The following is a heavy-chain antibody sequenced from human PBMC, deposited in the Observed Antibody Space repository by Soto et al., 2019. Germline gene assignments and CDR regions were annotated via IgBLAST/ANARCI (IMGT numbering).Heavy chain of an antibody. Sequence: ASVKVSCKPSGYTFTSYYMHWVRQAPGQGLEWMGIINPSVGSTSYAQKFQGRVTMTRDTSTSTVYMELSSLRSEDTAVYYCATNDQRTYYYGMDVWGQGTTVTVSS. V-gene: IGHV1-46*01. J-gene: IGHJ6*02. CDR2: INPSVGST. CDR3: ATNDQRTYYYGMDV. D-gene: IGHD1-1*01. CDR1: GYTFTSYY.